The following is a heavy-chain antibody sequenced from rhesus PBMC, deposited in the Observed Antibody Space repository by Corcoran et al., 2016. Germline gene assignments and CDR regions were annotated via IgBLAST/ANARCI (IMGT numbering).Heavy chain of an antibody. J-gene: IGHJ2*01. Sequence: EVQLVESGGGLAKPGGSLRVFGPASGLRFRYYSMSWVRQAPGKGLEWISGINSAGSSTYYADSVKGRFTISRENAKNTLYLQMDSLRAEDTAVYYCARARSSYFWYFDIWGPGTPITISS. CDR2: INSAGSST. V-gene: IGHV3-28*02. D-gene: IGHD4-29*01. CDR1: GLRFRYYS. CDR3: ARARSSYFWYFDI.